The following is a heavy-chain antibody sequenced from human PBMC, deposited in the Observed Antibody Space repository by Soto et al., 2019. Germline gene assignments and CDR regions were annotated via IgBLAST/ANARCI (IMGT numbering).Heavy chain of an antibody. CDR3: ATLHLGELSLHRSDY. Sequence: QVQLVQSGAEVKKPGSSVKVSCKASGGTFSSYTISWVRQAPGQGLEWMGRIIPILGIANYAQKFQGRVTITADKPTSTAYMELSSLRSEDTAVYYCATLHLGELSLHRSDYWGQGTLVTVSS. CDR1: GGTFSSYT. D-gene: IGHD3-16*02. CDR2: IIPILGIA. V-gene: IGHV1-69*02. J-gene: IGHJ4*02.